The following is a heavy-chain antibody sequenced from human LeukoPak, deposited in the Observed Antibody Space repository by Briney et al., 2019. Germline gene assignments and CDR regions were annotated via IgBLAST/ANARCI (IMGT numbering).Heavy chain of an antibody. D-gene: IGHD4-17*01. Sequence: PGGSLRLSCAASGFTFSSYAMHWVRQAPGKGLEWVAVISYDGSNKYYADSVKGRFTISRDNSKNTLYLQMNSLRAEDTAVYYCAREGDYLQQPNYFDYWGQGTLVTVSS. CDR3: AREGDYLQQPNYFDY. CDR2: ISYDGSNK. CDR1: GFTFSSYA. J-gene: IGHJ4*02. V-gene: IGHV3-30-3*01.